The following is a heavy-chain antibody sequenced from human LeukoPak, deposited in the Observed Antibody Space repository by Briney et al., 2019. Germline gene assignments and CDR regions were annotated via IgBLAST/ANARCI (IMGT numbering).Heavy chain of an antibody. CDR3: AKDTYISSRGAFDI. CDR2: IYGSGGRT. J-gene: IGHJ3*02. Sequence: GGSLRLSCAASGFTFSNYAMSWVRQAPGKGLEWVSSIYGSGGRTYYVDSVKGRFTISRDNSKNTLYLQMNSLRAGDTALFYCAKDTYISSRGAFDIWGQGTMVTVSS. D-gene: IGHD6-13*01. CDR1: GFTFSNYA. V-gene: IGHV3-23*01.